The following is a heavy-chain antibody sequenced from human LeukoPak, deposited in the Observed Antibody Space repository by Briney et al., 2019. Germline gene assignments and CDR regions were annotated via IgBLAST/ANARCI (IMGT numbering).Heavy chain of an antibody. CDR2: FDPEDGET. J-gene: IGHJ4*02. CDR1: GYTLTELS. D-gene: IGHD2-15*01. V-gene: IGHV1-24*01. CDR3: ATTYCSGGSCPPRY. Sequence: AASVKVSCKVSGYTLTELSMHWVRQAPGKGLEWMGGFDPEDGETIYAQKFQGRVTMTEDTSTDTAYMELSSLRSEDTAVYYCATTYCSGGSCPPRYWGQGTLVTVSS.